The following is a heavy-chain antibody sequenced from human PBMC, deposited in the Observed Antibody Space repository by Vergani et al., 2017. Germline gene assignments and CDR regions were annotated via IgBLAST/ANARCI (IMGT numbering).Heavy chain of an antibody. V-gene: IGHV1-18*01. Sequence: QVQLVQSGAEVKKPGASVKVSCKASGYTFTSYGISWVRQAPGQGLEWMGWISAYNGNTNYAQKLKGRVTMTTDTSTSTAYMELRSLRSDDTAVYYCARDAHSDYSSSWYLWYYGMDVWGQGTTVTVSS. CDR3: ARDAHSDYSSSWYLWYYGMDV. D-gene: IGHD6-13*01. CDR1: GYTFTSYG. CDR2: ISAYNGNT. J-gene: IGHJ6*02.